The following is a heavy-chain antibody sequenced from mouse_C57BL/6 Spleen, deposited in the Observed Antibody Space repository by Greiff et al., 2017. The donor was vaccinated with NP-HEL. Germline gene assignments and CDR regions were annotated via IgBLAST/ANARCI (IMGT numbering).Heavy chain of an antibody. J-gene: IGHJ4*01. V-gene: IGHV1-22*01. CDR3: ARERGYDYDLYYYAMDY. D-gene: IGHD2-4*01. Sequence: EVQLQQSGPELVKPGASVKMSCKASGYTFTDYHMHWVEQSHGKSLEWVGYINPNNGGTSYNQKCKGKATLTVNMSSSTGYMELRSLTSEDSAVYYGARERGYDYDLYYYAMDYWGQGTSVTVSS. CDR1: GYTFTDYH. CDR2: INPNNGGT.